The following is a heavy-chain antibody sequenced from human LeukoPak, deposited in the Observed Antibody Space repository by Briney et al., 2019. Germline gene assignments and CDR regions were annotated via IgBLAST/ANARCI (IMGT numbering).Heavy chain of an antibody. V-gene: IGHV3-74*01. J-gene: IGHJ3*02. CDR2: IISDDSST. CDR3: ARETAYSSGRAFDI. Sequence: PGGSLRLSCAASGFTFSSYWMHWVRQTPGEGLVWVSRIISDDSSTSYADSVKGRFTISRDNAKNTLYLQMNSLRVEDTAVYYCARETAYSSGRAFDIWGQGIMVTVSS. CDR1: GFTFSSYW. D-gene: IGHD6-19*01.